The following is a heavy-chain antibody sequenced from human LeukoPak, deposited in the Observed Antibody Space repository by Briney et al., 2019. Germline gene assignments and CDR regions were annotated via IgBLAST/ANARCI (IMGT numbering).Heavy chain of an antibody. V-gene: IGHV3-23*01. J-gene: IGHJ4*02. CDR3: ARTYYDFWSGYPTGFDY. CDR2: ISGSGGNT. D-gene: IGHD3-3*01. CDR1: GFTFSNYA. Sequence: GGSLRLSCAASGFTFSNYAMSWVRQAPGKGLEWVSAISGSGGNTYYADSVKGRFTISRDNAKNSLYLQMNSLRAEDTAVYYCARTYYDFWSGYPTGFDYWGQGTLVTVSS.